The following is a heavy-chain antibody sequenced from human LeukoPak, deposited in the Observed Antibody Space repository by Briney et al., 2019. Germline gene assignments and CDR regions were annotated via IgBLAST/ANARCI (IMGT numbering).Heavy chain of an antibody. CDR1: GGSISSYY. CDR2: IYYSGST. V-gene: IGHV4-59*01. CDR3: ARGSAYYYGSGSFHFDY. D-gene: IGHD3-10*01. Sequence: PSETLSLTCTVSGGSISSYYWSWIRQPPGKGLEWIGYIYYSGSTDYNPSLKSRVTISVDTSKNQFSLKLSSVTAADTAVYYCARGSAYYYGSGSFHFDYWGQGTLVTVSS. J-gene: IGHJ4*02.